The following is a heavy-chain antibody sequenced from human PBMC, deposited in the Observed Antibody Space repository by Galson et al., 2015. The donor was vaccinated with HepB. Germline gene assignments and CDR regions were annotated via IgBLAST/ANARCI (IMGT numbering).Heavy chain of an antibody. V-gene: IGHV1-2*06. CDR3: ARVGKYCSGGSCYHWFDP. CDR1: GYTFTGYY. Sequence: SVKVSCKASGYTFTGYYMHWVRQAPGQGLEWMGRINPNSGGTNYAQKFQGRVTMTRDTSISTAYMELSRLRSDDTAVYYCARVGKYCSGGSCYHWFDPWGQGTLVTVSS. D-gene: IGHD2-15*01. J-gene: IGHJ5*02. CDR2: INPNSGGT.